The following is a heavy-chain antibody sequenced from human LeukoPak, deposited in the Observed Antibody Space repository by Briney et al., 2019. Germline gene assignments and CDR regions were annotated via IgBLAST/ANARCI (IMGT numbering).Heavy chain of an antibody. CDR2: IYYSGST. CDR3: ARRSGYDFWSGYYTGPQDYYYYMDV. J-gene: IGHJ6*03. Sequence: SETLSLTCTASGGSISSHYWSWIRQPPGKGLEWIGYIYYSGSTNYNPSLKSRVTISVDTSKNQFSLKLSSVTAADTAVYYCARRSGYDFWSGYYTGPQDYYYYMDVWGKGTTVTVSS. D-gene: IGHD3-3*01. CDR1: GGSISSHY. V-gene: IGHV4-59*11.